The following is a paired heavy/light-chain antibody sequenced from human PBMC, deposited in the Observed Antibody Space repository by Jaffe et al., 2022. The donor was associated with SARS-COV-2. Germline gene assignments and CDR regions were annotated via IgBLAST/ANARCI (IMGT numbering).Heavy chain of an antibody. CDR2: INQDGGEK. Sequence: EVQLVESGGGLVQPGGSLRLSCAASGFTFNTYWMSWVRQAPGKGLEWVANINQDGGEKYYVDSVKGRFTSSRDNAKNSLHLQMNSLRAEDTAVYYCARVKAARRQDYFYYYGMDVWGQGTTVIVSS. D-gene: IGHD6-25*01. CDR3: ARVKAARRQDYFYYYGMDV. CDR1: GFTFNTYW. V-gene: IGHV3-7*03. J-gene: IGHJ6*02.
Light chain of an antibody. Sequence: SDELTQPPSVSVSPGQTARITCSGDVLSKQYGHWYQQKPGQAPVLVIFKDRERASGIPERFSGSSSGTTVTLTISGVQAEDEADYYCQSADSSGTYTVFGGGTKLTVL. CDR1: VLSKQY. CDR3: QSADSSGTYTV. CDR2: KDR. V-gene: IGLV3-25*03. J-gene: IGLJ2*01.